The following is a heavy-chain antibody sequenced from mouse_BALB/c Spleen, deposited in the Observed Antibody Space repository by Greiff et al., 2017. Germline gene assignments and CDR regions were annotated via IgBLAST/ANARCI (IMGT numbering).Heavy chain of an antibody. Sequence: VHVKQSGTVLARPGASVKMSCKASGYSFTSYWMHWVKQRPGQGLEWIGAIYPGNSDTSYNQKFKGKAKLTAVTSASTAYMELSSLTNEDSAVYYCTRSGEVRRPWFAYWGQGTLVTVSA. J-gene: IGHJ3*01. D-gene: IGHD2-14*01. V-gene: IGHV1-5*01. CDR1: GYSFTSYW. CDR2: IYPGNSDT. CDR3: TRSGEVRRPWFAY.